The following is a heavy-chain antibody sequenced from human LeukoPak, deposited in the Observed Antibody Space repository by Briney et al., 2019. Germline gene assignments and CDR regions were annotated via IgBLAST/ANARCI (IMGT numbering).Heavy chain of an antibody. Sequence: SETLSLTCAVYGGSFSGYYWSWIRQPPGKGLEWIGEVNHSGSTNYNPSLKSLVTISVDTSKNQFSLKLSSVTAADTAVYYCARFVVGQWLINYWGQGALVTASS. J-gene: IGHJ4*02. CDR2: VNHSGST. CDR1: GGSFSGYY. D-gene: IGHD6-19*01. CDR3: ARFVVGQWLINY. V-gene: IGHV4-34*01.